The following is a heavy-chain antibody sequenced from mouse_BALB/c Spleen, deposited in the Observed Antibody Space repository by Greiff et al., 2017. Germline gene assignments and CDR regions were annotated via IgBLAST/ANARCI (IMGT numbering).Heavy chain of an antibody. CDR1: GYTFTSYW. J-gene: IGHJ2*01. D-gene: IGHD1-1*01. V-gene: IGHV1-7*01. CDR2: INPSTGYT. CDR3: ARAITTGFDY. Sequence: QVQLQQSGAELAKPGASVKMSCKASGYTFTSYWMHWVKQRPGQGLEWIGYINPSTGYTEYNQKFKDKATLTADKSSSTAYMQLSSLTSEDSAVYYCARAITTGFDYWGQGTTLTVSS.